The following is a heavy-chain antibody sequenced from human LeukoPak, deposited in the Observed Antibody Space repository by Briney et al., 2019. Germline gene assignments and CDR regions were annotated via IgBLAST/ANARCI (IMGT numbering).Heavy chain of an antibody. CDR2: TSGSGTTT. CDR3: AKDDNIAVAGTKTLFDY. CDR1: EFTFSTYA. J-gene: IGHJ4*02. D-gene: IGHD6-19*01. Sequence: PGGSLRLSCAASEFTFSTYAMSWVRQAPGKGLEWVSSTSGSGTTTYYADSVKGRFTISRDNSKNTLYLQMNSLRAEDTAVYYCAKDDNIAVAGTKTLFDYWGQGTLVTVSS. V-gene: IGHV3-23*01.